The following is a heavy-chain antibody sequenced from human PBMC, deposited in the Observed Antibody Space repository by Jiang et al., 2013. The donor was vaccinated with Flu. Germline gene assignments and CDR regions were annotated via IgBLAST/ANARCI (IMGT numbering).Heavy chain of an antibody. V-gene: IGHV1-3*01. D-gene: IGHD4-17*01. J-gene: IGHJ4*02. CDR1: GYNFITYD. CDR3: ARGGDYGPDY. CDR2: ISAGYPDT. Sequence: GAEVKKPGASVKVSCKASGYNFITYDIHWVRQAPGQRPEWIGRISAGYPDTKYSQSFQDRLSITRDTSASIAYMELSSLNSEDTAIYYCARGGDYGPDYWGQGTVVTVSS.